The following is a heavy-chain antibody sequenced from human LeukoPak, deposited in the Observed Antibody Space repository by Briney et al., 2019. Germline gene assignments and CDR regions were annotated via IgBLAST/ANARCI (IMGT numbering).Heavy chain of an antibody. CDR1: GDTLTELS. CDR2: FDPEEDEI. CDR3: AAVGVGLQVF. J-gene: IGHJ4*02. Sequence: ASVKVSCKVSGDTLTELSMHWVRQAPGKGLEWMGTFDPEEDEIIYAQKFQGGLTMTEDTSTDTAYMDLRSLTSDDTAMYYCAAVGVGLQVFWGQGTLVTVSS. V-gene: IGHV1-24*01. D-gene: IGHD4-11*01.